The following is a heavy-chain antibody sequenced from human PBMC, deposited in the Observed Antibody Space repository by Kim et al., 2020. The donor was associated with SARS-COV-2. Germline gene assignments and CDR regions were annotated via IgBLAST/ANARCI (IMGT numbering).Heavy chain of an antibody. V-gene: IGHV3-30*01. J-gene: IGHJ6*02. D-gene: IGHD3-10*01. CDR3: ARMPWFGELAGYYYGMDV. Sequence: GRFTISRDNSKNTLYLQMNSLRAEDTAVYYCARMPWFGELAGYYYGMDVWGQGTTVTVSS.